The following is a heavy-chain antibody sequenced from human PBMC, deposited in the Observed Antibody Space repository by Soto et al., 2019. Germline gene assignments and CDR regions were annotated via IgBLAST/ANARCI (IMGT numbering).Heavy chain of an antibody. J-gene: IGHJ6*03. V-gene: IGHV4-39*01. CDR2: VNYSGST. CDR1: GGSISSSTSY. CDR3: ARPVNYYYYYTDV. Sequence: QLQLQESGPGLVKPSETLSLTCTFSGGSISSSTSYWGWMRQPPGKGLEWIGSVNYSGSTYYRPSLKSRVTISADTAKTQCSLELSSVTAADTAVYYCARPVNYYYYYTDVWGKGTMVTVSS.